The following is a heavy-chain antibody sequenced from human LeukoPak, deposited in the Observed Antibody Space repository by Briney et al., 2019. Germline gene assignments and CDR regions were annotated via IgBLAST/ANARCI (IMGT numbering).Heavy chain of an antibody. V-gene: IGHV3-49*04. D-gene: IGHD1-26*01. CDR1: GFTFGDYA. CDR2: IRSKAYGGTT. CDR3: TRDGPIVGARQPYAFDI. Sequence: GGSLRLSCTASGFTFGDYAMSWVRQAPGKGLEWVGFIRSKAYGGTTEYAASVKGRFTISRDDSKSIAYLQMNSLKTEDTAVYYCTRDGPIVGARQPYAFDIWGQGTMVTVSS. J-gene: IGHJ3*02.